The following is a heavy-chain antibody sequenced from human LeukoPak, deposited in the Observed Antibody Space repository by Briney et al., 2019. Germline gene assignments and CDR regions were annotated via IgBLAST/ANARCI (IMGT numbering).Heavy chain of an antibody. J-gene: IGHJ3*02. D-gene: IGHD3-10*01. V-gene: IGHV1-24*01. CDR1: GDTLSVLS. CDR3: ARVRGVISGAFDI. CDR2: YEPEDKRT. Sequence: KVSREVSGDTLSVLSTRSVRQGPGKGLGWMGGYEPEDKRTIYAQKFQGRVTMTEDPSTVTAYMELSSLRSEDTAVYSCARVRGVISGAFDIWGQGTMVTVSS.